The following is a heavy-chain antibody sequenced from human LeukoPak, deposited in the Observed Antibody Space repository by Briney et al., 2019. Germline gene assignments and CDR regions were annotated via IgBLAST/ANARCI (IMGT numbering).Heavy chain of an antibody. Sequence: SETLSLTCTVSGGSISSYYWSWIRQPPGKGLKWIGNTYYSGSTNYNPSLKSRVTISVDTSKNQFSLKLSSVTAADTAVYYCARVGHYYDSSGSPINWFDPWGQGTLVTVSS. CDR1: GGSISSYY. CDR2: TYYSGST. CDR3: ARVGHYYDSSGSPINWFDP. V-gene: IGHV4-59*01. D-gene: IGHD3-22*01. J-gene: IGHJ5*02.